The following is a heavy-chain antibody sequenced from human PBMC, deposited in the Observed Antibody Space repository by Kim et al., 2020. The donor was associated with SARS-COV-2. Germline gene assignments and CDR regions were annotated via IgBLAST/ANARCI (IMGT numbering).Heavy chain of an antibody. Sequence: VKGRFTIARDNSQNTLYLQMDILRGEYTAVYYCAKLTVGGKCELLAYFDYWGQGTLVTVSS. D-gene: IGHD1-26*01. V-gene: IGHV3-23*01. J-gene: IGHJ4*02. CDR3: AKLTVGGKCELLAYFDY.